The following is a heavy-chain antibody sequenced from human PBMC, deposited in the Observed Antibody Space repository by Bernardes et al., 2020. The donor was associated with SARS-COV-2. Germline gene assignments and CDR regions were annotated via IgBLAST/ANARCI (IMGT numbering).Heavy chain of an antibody. CDR3: ARREAGSGQPYYFDY. D-gene: IGHD3-10*01. J-gene: IGHJ4*02. Sequence: GGSLRLSCAASGFSFSSYGMTWVRQAPGKGLEWLSLITSAGATYYADSVKGRFTISRDNSKNTLYLQMNSLRADETAVYSCARREAGSGQPYYFDYWSQGTLVTVSS. CDR2: ITSAGAT. V-gene: IGHV3-23*01. CDR1: GFSFSSYG.